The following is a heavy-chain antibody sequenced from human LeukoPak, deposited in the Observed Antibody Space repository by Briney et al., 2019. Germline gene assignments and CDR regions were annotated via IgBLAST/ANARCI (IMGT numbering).Heavy chain of an antibody. CDR3: AKYLSRAFGS. J-gene: IGHJ4*02. D-gene: IGHD2/OR15-2a*01. V-gene: IGHV3-7*01. Sequence: GGSLRLSCVASGFTFRSYWMSWVRQAPGKGLEWLGHINQEASRTDHADSVKGPFTISRDNSRNLLYLRMSSLRAENTAVYYCAKYLSRAFGSRGQGILVSVSS. CDR2: INQEASRT. CDR1: GFTFRSYW.